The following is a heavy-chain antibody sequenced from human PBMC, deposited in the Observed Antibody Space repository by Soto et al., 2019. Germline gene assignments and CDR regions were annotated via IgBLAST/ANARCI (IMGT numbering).Heavy chain of an antibody. Sequence: GGSLRLSCAASGFTFSNAWMSWVRQAPGKGLEWVGRIKSKTDGGTTDYAAPVKGRFTISRDDSKNTLYLQMNSLKTEDTAVYYCTTDQNQHDSSGYYPNFDYWGQGTLVTVSS. V-gene: IGHV3-15*01. D-gene: IGHD3-22*01. CDR2: IKSKTDGGTT. CDR1: GFTFSNAW. J-gene: IGHJ4*02. CDR3: TTDQNQHDSSGYYPNFDY.